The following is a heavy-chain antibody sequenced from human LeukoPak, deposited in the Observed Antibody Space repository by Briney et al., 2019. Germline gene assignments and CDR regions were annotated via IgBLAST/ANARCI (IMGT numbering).Heavy chain of an antibody. V-gene: IGHV4-39*07. J-gene: IGHJ6*02. Sequence: PSETLSLTCAVSGGSFSSSYYYWGWLRQPPGTGREWLGSIYYSGSTYYNPSLKSRVTISVDTSKNQFSLKLSSVTAADTAVYYCARGRCTSTSCYAGDYGMDVWGQGTTVTVSS. CDR1: GGSFSSSYYY. D-gene: IGHD2-2*01. CDR3: ARGRCTSTSCYAGDYGMDV. CDR2: IYYSGST.